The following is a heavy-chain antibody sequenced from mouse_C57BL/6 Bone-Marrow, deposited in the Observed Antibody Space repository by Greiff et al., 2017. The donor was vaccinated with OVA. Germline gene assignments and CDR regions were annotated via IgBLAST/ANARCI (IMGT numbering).Heavy chain of an antibody. D-gene: IGHD2-3*01. V-gene: IGHV1-36*01. CDR3: AREIYDGYYLAWFAY. J-gene: IGHJ3*01. CDR2: VYPYNGGT. CDR1: GFTFTDYY. Sequence: EVQRVESGPVLVKPGPSVKISCKASGFTFTDYYMHWVKQSHGKSLEWIGLVYPYNGGTSYNQKFKGKATLTVDTSSSTAYMELNSLTSEDSAVYYCAREIYDGYYLAWFAYWGQGTLVTVSA.